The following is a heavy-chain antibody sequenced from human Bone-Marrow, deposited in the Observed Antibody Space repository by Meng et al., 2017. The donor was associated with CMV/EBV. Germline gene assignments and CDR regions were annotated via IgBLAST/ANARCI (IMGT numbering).Heavy chain of an antibody. D-gene: IGHD3-3*01. CDR2: ISYRGST. J-gene: IGHJ6*02. V-gene: IGHV4-59*12. CDR3: ARDFWSGAGYYYYGMDV. Sequence: SETLSLTCSVSGGSISEYYWSWIRQPPGKGLEWIGVISYRGSTYYNPSLKSRVTISIDTSKSQFSLKVNSMTAADTAVYYCARDFWSGAGYYYYGMDVWGQGTTVTVSS. CDR1: GGSISEYY.